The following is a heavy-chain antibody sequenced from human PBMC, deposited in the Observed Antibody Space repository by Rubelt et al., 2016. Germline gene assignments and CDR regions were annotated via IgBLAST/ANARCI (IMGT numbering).Heavy chain of an antibody. J-gene: IGHJ2*01. D-gene: IGHD6-13*01. CDR2: IYHSGST. V-gene: IGHV4-59*01. CDR1: GGSFSGYY. CDR3: ARDGRRIAAPQNFWFFDL. Sequence: QLQLQESGPGLVKPSETLSLTCAVYGGSFSGYYWSWIRQPPGEGLEWIGYIYHSGSTNSNPALKRRLTISVDTSRNQFSLKLRSVTAADTAVYYCARDGRRIAAPQNFWFFDLWGRGTLVTVSS.